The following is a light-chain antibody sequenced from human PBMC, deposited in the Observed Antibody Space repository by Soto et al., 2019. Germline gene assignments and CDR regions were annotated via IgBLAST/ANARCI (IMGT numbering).Light chain of an antibody. CDR1: QDISNY. V-gene: IGKV1-33*01. CDR3: QQYDNLPIP. Sequence: DIQMTQSPSSLSASVGDRVTTTCQASQDISNYLNWYQQKPGKAPKLLIYDASNLETGVPSRFSGSGSGTDFTFTISSLQPEDIATYYCQQYDNLPIPFGQGTRLAI. CDR2: DAS. J-gene: IGKJ5*01.